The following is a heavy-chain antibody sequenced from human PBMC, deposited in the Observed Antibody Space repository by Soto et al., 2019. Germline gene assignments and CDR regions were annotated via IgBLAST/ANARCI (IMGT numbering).Heavy chain of an antibody. D-gene: IGHD6-6*01. V-gene: IGHV6-1*01. CDR1: GDSVSSNSAA. CDR3: ARVSPFYIAPPPDWFHX. CDR2: TYYRSKWYN. Sequence: SQSLSLTCAISGDSVSSNSAAWNWIRQSPSIGLECLGSTYYRSKWYNDYAVSLKSRITINPDTSKNQFSLQLNSVTPEDTAVYYCARVSPFYIAPPPDWFHXWGQATLVTVSX. J-gene: IGHJ5*02.